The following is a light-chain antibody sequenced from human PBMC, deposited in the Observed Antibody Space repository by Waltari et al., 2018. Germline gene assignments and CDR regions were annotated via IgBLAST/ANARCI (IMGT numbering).Light chain of an antibody. CDR1: QSVRGY. CDR3: QQRGDWPT. Sequence: EIVLTQSPATLSLSPGERATLSCRASQSVRGYLAWYQQRRGQAPRLLIYDASTRATGVPPRFSGSGSETDFTLTISSLEPEDFAVYYCQQRGDWPTFGQGTKVEVK. CDR2: DAS. V-gene: IGKV3-11*01. J-gene: IGKJ1*01.